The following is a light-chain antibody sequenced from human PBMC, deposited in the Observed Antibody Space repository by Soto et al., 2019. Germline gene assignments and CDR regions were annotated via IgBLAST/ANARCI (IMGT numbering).Light chain of an antibody. Sequence: DIVMTQSPDSLAVSLGERATINCKSSQSVLYSSNNKNYLAWYQQKPGQPPKLLIYWASTRESGVPDRFSGSESGTDFTLTISSLQAEDVAVYYCQQYYDAPQYFGQGTKVEIK. CDR2: WAS. CDR1: QSVLYSSNNKNY. V-gene: IGKV4-1*01. CDR3: QQYYDAPQY. J-gene: IGKJ1*01.